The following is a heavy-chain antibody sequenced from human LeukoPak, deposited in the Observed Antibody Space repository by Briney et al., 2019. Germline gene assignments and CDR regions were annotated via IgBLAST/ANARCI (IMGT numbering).Heavy chain of an antibody. Sequence: GRSLRLSCAASGFTFSSYAMHWVRQAPGKGLEWVAVISYDGSNKYYADSVKGRFTISRDNSKNTLYLQMNSLRAEDTAVYYCAKDLYSGIPVADDYWGQGTLVTVSS. CDR3: AKDLYSGIPVADDY. CDR2: ISYDGSNK. V-gene: IGHV3-30-3*01. J-gene: IGHJ4*02. CDR1: GFTFSSYA. D-gene: IGHD6-19*01.